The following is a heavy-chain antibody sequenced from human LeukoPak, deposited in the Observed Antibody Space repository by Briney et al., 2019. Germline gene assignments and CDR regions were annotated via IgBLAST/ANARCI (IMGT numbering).Heavy chain of an antibody. D-gene: IGHD4-17*01. CDR3: ARGSYGDYGYYYYMDV. CDR2: ISWNSGSI. Sequence: PGGSLRLSCAASGFTFDDYAMHWVRQAPGKGLEWVSGISWNSGSIGYADSVKGRFTISRDNAKNSLYLQMNSLRAEDTAVYYCARGSYGDYGYYYYMDVWGKGTTVTVSS. V-gene: IGHV3-9*01. CDR1: GFTFDDYA. J-gene: IGHJ6*03.